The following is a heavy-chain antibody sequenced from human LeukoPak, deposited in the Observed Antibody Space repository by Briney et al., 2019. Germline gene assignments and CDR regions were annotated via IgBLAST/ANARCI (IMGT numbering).Heavy chain of an antibody. V-gene: IGHV3-48*02. Sequence: PGGSLRLSCAASGFTFSSNSMNWVRQAPGKGLEWISYISSYSSTICYADSVKGRFTISRDGAKNSLDLQMNSLRDEDTAVYYCARDYRWYFDYWGQGTLVTVSS. CDR1: GFTFSSNS. CDR3: ARDYRWYFDY. D-gene: IGHD5-24*01. J-gene: IGHJ4*02. CDR2: ISSYSSTI.